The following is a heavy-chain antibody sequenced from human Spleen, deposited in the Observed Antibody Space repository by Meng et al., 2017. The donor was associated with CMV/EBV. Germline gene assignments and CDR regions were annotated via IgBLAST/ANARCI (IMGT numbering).Heavy chain of an antibody. V-gene: IGHV3-20*04. CDR3: ARDDSTSWYFDY. CDR2: INWNGGST. D-gene: IGHD6-13*01. Sequence: GESLKISCAASGFTFDDYGMGWVRQAPGKGLEWVSGINWNGGSTGYADSVKGRFTISRDNAKNSLYLQMNSLRAEDTAVYYCARDDSTSWYFDYWGQGTPVTVSS. J-gene: IGHJ4*02. CDR1: GFTFDDYG.